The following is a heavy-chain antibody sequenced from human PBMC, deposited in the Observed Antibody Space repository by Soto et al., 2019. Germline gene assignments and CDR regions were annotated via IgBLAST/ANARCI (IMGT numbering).Heavy chain of an antibody. V-gene: IGHV1-69*01. CDR1: GGTFSSYA. CDR3: ARDLGPTAPDYGGYDEGLRVKYYFDY. CDR2: IIPIFGTA. Sequence: QVQLVQSGAEVKKPGSSVKVSCKASGGTFSSYAISWVRQAPGQGLEWMGGIIPIFGTANYAQKFQGRVTITPDESTSTAYMELGNLRSEDTARYYWARDLGPTAPDYGGYDEGLRVKYYFDYWGQGTLVTVSS. D-gene: IGHD4-17*01. J-gene: IGHJ4*02.